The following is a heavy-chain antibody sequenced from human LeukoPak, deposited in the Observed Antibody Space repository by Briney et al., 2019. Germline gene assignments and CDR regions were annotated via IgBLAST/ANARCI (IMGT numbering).Heavy chain of an antibody. D-gene: IGHD3-22*01. CDR2: IYYSGST. Sequence: SETLSLTCTVSGGSISSSSYYWGWIRQPPGKGLEWIGSIYYSGSTYYNPSLKSRVTISVDTSKNQFSLKLSSVTAADTAVYYCASSYYYDSSGYYSRYFDYWGQGTLVTVSS. V-gene: IGHV4-39*01. CDR3: ASSYYYDSSGYYSRYFDY. CDR1: GGSISSSSYY. J-gene: IGHJ4*02.